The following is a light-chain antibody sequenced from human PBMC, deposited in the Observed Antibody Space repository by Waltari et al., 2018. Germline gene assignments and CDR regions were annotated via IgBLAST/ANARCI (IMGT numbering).Light chain of an antibody. Sequence: VLTQSPGTLSASPGERATLSCRASQSVNNFLAWYQQKAGQAPRLPIYDASKRAAGTPARFSGSGSGTDFTLTISSLDPEDLAVYYFQQLGHWPLTFGQGTNVEIK. V-gene: IGKV3-11*01. J-gene: IGKJ1*01. CDR3: QQLGHWPLT. CDR1: QSVNNF. CDR2: DAS.